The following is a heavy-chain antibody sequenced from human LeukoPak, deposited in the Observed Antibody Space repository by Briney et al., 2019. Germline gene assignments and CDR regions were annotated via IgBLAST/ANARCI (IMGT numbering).Heavy chain of an antibody. J-gene: IGHJ4*02. Sequence: PGGSLRLSCTASGFSFSGYWMSWVRQAPEKGLEWVGRIKSNNDGGTTDYAAPVKGRFSISRDDSRNTIYLQMNSLKTEDTGVYYCRTDLQWEGGDFWGQGTLVTVSS. V-gene: IGHV3-15*01. CDR3: RTDLQWEGGDF. CDR1: GFSFSGYW. CDR2: IKSNNDGGTT. D-gene: IGHD1-26*01.